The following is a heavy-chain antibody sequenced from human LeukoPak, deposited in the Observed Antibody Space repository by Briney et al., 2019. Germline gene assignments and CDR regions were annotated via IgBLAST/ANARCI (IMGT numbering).Heavy chain of an antibody. J-gene: IGHJ3*02. Sequence: PGGSLRLSCAASGFTFSSYGMSWVRQAPGKGLEWVANIKQDGSKKYYVDSVKGRFTISRDNAKNSLFLQMNSLRAEDTAVYYCARDWQWQQLDGDAFDMWAEGPMV. V-gene: IGHV3-7*04. CDR2: IKQDGSKK. D-gene: IGHD6-13*01. CDR3: ARDWQWQQLDGDAFDM. CDR1: GFTFSSYG.